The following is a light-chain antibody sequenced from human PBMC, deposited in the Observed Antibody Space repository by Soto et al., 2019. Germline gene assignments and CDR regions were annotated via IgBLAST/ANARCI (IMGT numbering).Light chain of an antibody. Sequence: EIVLTQSPGTLSLSPGERATLSCRASQSVSSSYLAWYQQKPGQAPRLLIYGASSRATGIPDRFSGSGSGTDFTLTISRLEPEDFAVYYCLQYGSSPRYIFGQGTKLEIK. CDR3: LQYGSSPRYI. J-gene: IGKJ2*01. CDR1: QSVSSSY. CDR2: GAS. V-gene: IGKV3-20*01.